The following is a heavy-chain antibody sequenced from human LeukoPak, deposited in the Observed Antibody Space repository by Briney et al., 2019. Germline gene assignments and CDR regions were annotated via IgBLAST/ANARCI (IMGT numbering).Heavy chain of an antibody. CDR1: GYTFTSYA. Sequence: GASVKVSCKASGYTFTSYAMHWVRQAPGQRLEWMGWINAGNGNTKYSQKFQGRVTITRDTSASTAYMELSSLRSEDTAVYYCARWGVFWSMITFASGYFDYWGQGTLVTVSS. V-gene: IGHV1-3*01. CDR3: ARWGVFWSMITFASGYFDY. J-gene: IGHJ4*02. D-gene: IGHD3-16*01. CDR2: INAGNGNT.